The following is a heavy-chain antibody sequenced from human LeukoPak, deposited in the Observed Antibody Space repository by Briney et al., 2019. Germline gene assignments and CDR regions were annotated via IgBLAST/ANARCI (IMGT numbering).Heavy chain of an antibody. V-gene: IGHV3-48*01. CDR1: GFTFSSYS. Sequence: GGSLRLSCAASGFTFSSYSMNWVRQAPGKGLEWVSYISSSSSTIYYANSVKGRFTISRDNAKNSLYLQMNSLRAEDTAVFYCAKDPWDQLGDAFDIWGQGTMVTVSS. CDR2: ISSSSSTI. CDR3: AKDPWDQLGDAFDI. J-gene: IGHJ3*02. D-gene: IGHD2-2*01.